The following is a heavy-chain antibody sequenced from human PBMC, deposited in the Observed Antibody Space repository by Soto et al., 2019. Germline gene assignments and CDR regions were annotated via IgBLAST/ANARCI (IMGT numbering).Heavy chain of an antibody. CDR1: GGSISSGGYY. J-gene: IGHJ6*02. Sequence: TLSLTCTVSGGSISSGGYYWGWIRQHPGKGLEWIGYIYYSGSTYYNPSLKSRVTISVDTSKNQCSLKLSAVTAADTAVYYCARDSNSGYYGMDVWGQGTTVTVSS. CDR2: IYYSGST. V-gene: IGHV4-31*03. D-gene: IGHD2-8*01. CDR3: ARDSNSGYYGMDV.